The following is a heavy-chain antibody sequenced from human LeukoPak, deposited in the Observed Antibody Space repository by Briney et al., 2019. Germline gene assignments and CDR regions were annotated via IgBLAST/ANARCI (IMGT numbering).Heavy chain of an antibody. CDR2: VGIDSGNT. V-gene: IGHV3-48*01. CDR1: GFIFNDYS. CDR3: AKEITMVRGVIITGGLYYYYGMDV. J-gene: IGHJ6*02. Sequence: PGGSLRLSCAASGFIFNDYSMNWVRQAPGKGLEWISYVGIDSGNTKYADSVKGRFTISRDNSKNTLYLQMNSLRAEDTAVYYCAKEITMVRGVIITGGLYYYYGMDVWGQGTTVTVSS. D-gene: IGHD3-10*01.